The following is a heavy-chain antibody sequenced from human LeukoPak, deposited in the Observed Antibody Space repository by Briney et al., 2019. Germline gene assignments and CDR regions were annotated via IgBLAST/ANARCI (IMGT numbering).Heavy chain of an antibody. V-gene: IGHV3-30*02. CDR3: AKDNPIEEVPGLGPGQ. D-gene: IGHD2-2*01. J-gene: IGHJ4*02. CDR2: IRYDGSTK. CDR1: GFTFSTSG. Sequence: TGGSLRLSCAATGFTFSTSGIHWVRQAPGKGVEWVAFIRYDGSTKLYADSVKGRFTISRDNSKNTLWLQMNSVRTEDTAVYYCAKDNPIEEVPGLGPGQWGQGTLVTVSS.